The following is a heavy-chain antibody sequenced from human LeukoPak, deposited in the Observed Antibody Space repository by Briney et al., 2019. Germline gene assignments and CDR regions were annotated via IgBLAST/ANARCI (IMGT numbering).Heavy chain of an antibody. CDR1: GFTFSTYG. Sequence: GGSLRLSCAASGFTFSTYGMHWVRQAPGKGLEWVAFMRNDGSNKYYADSVRGRFTISRDNSKNTLYLQMNSLRAEDTAVYYCAKANTGGGSNNLGYFHHWGQGTLVTVSP. D-gene: IGHD3-16*01. CDR3: AKANTGGGSNNLGYFHH. J-gene: IGHJ1*01. V-gene: IGHV3-30*02. CDR2: MRNDGSNK.